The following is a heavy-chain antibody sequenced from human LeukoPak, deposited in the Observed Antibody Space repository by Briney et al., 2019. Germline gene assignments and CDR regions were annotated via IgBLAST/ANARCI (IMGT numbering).Heavy chain of an antibody. D-gene: IGHD3-10*01. V-gene: IGHV3-7*01. CDR1: GFTFSSYW. Sequence: GGSLRLSCATSGFTFSSYWMNWVRQAPGKGLEWVANIQQGGGSTHYVDSVKGRFTISRDNTRNSLYLQMNSLRAEDTAVYYCARDWSASGSLDSWGQGTLVTVSS. CDR2: IQQGGGST. J-gene: IGHJ4*02. CDR3: ARDWSASGSLDS.